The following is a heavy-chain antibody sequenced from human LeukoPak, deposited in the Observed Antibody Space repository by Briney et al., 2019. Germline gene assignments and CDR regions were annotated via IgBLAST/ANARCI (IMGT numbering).Heavy chain of an antibody. CDR2: IYYSWST. Sequence: SETLSLTCTVSGGSISSSSYYWGWIRQPPGKGLEWIGSIYYSWSTYHNPSLKSGVTISADTSKHQFSLKLSSVTAADTAVYYCARETGYCSSSSCYNYFDYWGQGTLVTVSS. D-gene: IGHD2-2*02. J-gene: IGHJ4*02. CDR3: ARETGYCSSSSCYNYFDY. CDR1: GGSISSSSYY. V-gene: IGHV4-39*02.